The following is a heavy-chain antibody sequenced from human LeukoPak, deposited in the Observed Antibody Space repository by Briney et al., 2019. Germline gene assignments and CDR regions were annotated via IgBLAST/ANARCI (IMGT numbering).Heavy chain of an antibody. CDR1: GGSISSSNW. Sequence: SGTLSLTCAVSGGSISSSNWWSWVRQPPGKGLEWIGEIYHGGSTNYNPSLKSRVAMSVDRSRNQFSLQLSSVSAADTAVYYCAKGEDHGSGTVHFASWGQGTLVTVSS. D-gene: IGHD3-10*01. CDR2: IYHGGST. J-gene: IGHJ4*02. V-gene: IGHV4-4*02. CDR3: AKGEDHGSGTVHFAS.